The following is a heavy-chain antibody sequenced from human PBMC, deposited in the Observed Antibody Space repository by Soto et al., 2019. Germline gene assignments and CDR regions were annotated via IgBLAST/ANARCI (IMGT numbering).Heavy chain of an antibody. Sequence: QVQLVQSGAEVKKPGSSVKVSCKASGGTFSSYAISWVRQAPGQGLEWMGGIIPIFGTANYAQKFQGRVTITADESTSTDYMELSSLRSEDTAVYYCARVEITMIPEKFDPWGQGTLVTVSS. D-gene: IGHD3-22*01. J-gene: IGHJ5*02. CDR2: IIPIFGTA. V-gene: IGHV1-69*01. CDR1: GGTFSSYA. CDR3: ARVEITMIPEKFDP.